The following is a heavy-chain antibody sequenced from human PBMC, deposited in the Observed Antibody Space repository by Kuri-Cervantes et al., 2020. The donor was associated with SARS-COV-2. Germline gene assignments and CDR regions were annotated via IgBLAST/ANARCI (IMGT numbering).Heavy chain of an antibody. CDR1: GYTFTSYG. J-gene: IGHJ6*02. CDR3: ARVPLTRYSYDSSGHYSGYYYGMDV. V-gene: IGHV1-18*01. CDR2: ISAYNGST. D-gene: IGHD3-22*01. Sequence: ASVKVSCKASGYTFTSYGISWVRQAPGQGLEWMGWISAYNGSTNYAQKLQGRVTMTTDTSTSTAYMELGSLRSDDTAVYYCARVPLTRYSYDSSGHYSGYYYGMDVWGQGATVTVSS.